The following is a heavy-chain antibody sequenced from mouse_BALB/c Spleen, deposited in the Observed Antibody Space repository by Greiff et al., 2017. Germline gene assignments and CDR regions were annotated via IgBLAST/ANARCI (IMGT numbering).Heavy chain of an antibody. CDR1: GFTFSSYT. D-gene: IGHD4-1*02. Sequence: EVKLVESGGGLVQPGGSLKLSCAASGFTFSSYTMSWVRQTPEKRLEWVAEISSGGSYTYYPDTVTGRFTISRDNAKNTLYLEMSSLRSEDTAMYYCAREGQLGRGYYFDYWGQGTTLTVSS. J-gene: IGHJ2*01. CDR2: ISSGGSYT. CDR3: AREGQLGRGYYFDY. V-gene: IGHV5-9-4*01.